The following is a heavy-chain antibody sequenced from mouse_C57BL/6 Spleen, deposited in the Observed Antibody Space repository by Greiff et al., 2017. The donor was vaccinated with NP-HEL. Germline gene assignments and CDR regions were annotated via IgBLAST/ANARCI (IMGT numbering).Heavy chain of an antibody. V-gene: IGHV1-81*01. CDR3: ARSEYYDRSPDV. D-gene: IGHD1-1*01. CDR2: IYPKSGNT. CDR1: GYTFTSYG. J-gene: IGHJ1*03. Sequence: VQLQQSGAELARPGASVKLSCKASGYTFTSYGISWVKQRTGQGLEWIGVIYPKSGNTYYNEKFKGKATLTADKSSSTAYMELRSMTSEDSAVYFCARSEYYDRSPDVWGTGTTVTVSS.